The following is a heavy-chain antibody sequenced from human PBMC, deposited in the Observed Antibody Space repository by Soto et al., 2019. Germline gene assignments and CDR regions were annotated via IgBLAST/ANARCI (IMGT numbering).Heavy chain of an antibody. CDR1: GFSFSTYW. CDR2: IKQDGSEK. J-gene: IGHJ4*02. V-gene: IGHV3-7*01. CDR3: PREIAGAGAY. D-gene: IGHD3-22*01. Sequence: EVQLVESGGGLVQPGGSLRLSCAASGFSFSTYWMHWVRQAPGKGLEWVANIKQDGSEKYYVGSVKGRFTISRDNAKSPRDLRMNGLRPEDRAAYYCPREIAGAGAYWGQGILVTVSS.